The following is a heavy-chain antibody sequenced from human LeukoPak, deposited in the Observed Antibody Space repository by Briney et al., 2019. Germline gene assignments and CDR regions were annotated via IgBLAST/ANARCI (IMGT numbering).Heavy chain of an antibody. CDR2: ISGSGGST. J-gene: IGHJ4*02. Sequence: QTGGSLRLSCAASGFTFSSYAMSWVRQAPGKGLEWVSAISGSGGSTYYADSVKGRFTISRDNSKNTLYLQMNSLRAEDTAVYYCAPPSNLRVYGSGSYYNGGNFDYWGQGTLVTVSS. CDR3: APPSNLRVYGSGSYYNGGNFDY. CDR1: GFTFSSYA. D-gene: IGHD3-10*01. V-gene: IGHV3-23*01.